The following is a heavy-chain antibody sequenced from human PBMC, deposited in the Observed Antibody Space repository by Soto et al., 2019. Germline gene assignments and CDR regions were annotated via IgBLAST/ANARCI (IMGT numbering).Heavy chain of an antibody. CDR1: GGTFSNYA. Sequence: ALVKVSCKVSGGTFSNYAIDWVRLAPGQGLEWMGGIIPVFGPPHYAQKFQGRVKITADDSTSTVYMELSSLRSDDTAMYYCVRVMSGSGNYYKILGAFDIWGQGTMVTVSS. V-gene: IGHV1-69*13. CDR3: VRVMSGSGNYYKILGAFDI. D-gene: IGHD3-10*01. CDR2: IIPVFGPP. J-gene: IGHJ3*02.